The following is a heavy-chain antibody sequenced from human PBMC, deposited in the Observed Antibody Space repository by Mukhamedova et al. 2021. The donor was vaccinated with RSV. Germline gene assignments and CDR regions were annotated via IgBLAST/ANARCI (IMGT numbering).Heavy chain of an antibody. V-gene: IGHV4-59*01. J-gene: IGHJ4*02. D-gene: IGHD1-7*01. CDR3: ARVTRTGTLIFDY. Sequence: VTISVDTSKNQFSLKLSSVTAADTAVYYCARVTRTGTLIFDYWGQGTLVTVSS.